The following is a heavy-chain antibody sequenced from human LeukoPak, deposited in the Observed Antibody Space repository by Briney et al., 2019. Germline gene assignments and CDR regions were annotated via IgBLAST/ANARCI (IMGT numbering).Heavy chain of an antibody. CDR2: IRYDGSNK. J-gene: IGHJ4*02. V-gene: IGHV3-30*02. CDR1: GFTLSSYG. D-gene: IGHD3-22*01. CDR3: AKDRLYYYDSRYYFDY. Sequence: PGGSLRLSCAASGFTLSSYGMHWVRQAPGKGLEWVAFIRYDGSNKYYADSVKGRFTISRDNSKNTLYLQMNSLRAEDTAVYYCAKDRLYYYDSRYYFDYWGQGTLVTVSS.